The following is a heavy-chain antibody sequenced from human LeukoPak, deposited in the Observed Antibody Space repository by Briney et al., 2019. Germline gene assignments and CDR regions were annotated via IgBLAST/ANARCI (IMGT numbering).Heavy chain of an antibody. V-gene: IGHV1-46*01. Sequence: ASVKVSCKASGYTFTRYLMHWVRQAPGQGLEWMGIINPSGGSTNYPQKFQGRVTMTRGTSTSTVYMELSSLRSEDTAVYFCATGRDGYNSEYFQHWGQGTLVTVSS. CDR2: INPSGGST. J-gene: IGHJ1*01. D-gene: IGHD5-24*01. CDR3: ATGRDGYNSEYFQH. CDR1: GYTFTRYL.